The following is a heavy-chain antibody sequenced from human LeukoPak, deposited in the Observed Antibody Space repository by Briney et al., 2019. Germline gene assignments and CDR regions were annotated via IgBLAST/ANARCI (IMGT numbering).Heavy chain of an antibody. D-gene: IGHD4/OR15-4a*01. J-gene: IGHJ6*02. V-gene: IGHV4-59*01. Sequence: SETLSLTCTVSGGSISYYYWSWIRQSPGKGLEWIGYIYYSGATNYNPSLKSRVTISVDTSKNQFSLQLRSVTAADSAVYYCAREDPQTRVPEGMDVWGQGTTVTVSS. CDR2: IYYSGAT. CDR1: GGSISYYY. CDR3: AREDPQTRVPEGMDV.